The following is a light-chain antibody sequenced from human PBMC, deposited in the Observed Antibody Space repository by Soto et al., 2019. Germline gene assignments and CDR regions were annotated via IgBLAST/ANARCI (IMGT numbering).Light chain of an antibody. V-gene: IGKV1-39*01. CDR2: AAS. CDR1: QSISSY. CDR3: QQSYSRVT. Sequence: DIQMTQSPSSLSASVGDGVTITCRASQSISSYVSWYQQKPGKAPKLLIYAASSLQSGVPSRFSGSRSGTDFTLTISSLQPEDFATYYCQQSYSRVTFGQGTKVEIK. J-gene: IGKJ1*01.